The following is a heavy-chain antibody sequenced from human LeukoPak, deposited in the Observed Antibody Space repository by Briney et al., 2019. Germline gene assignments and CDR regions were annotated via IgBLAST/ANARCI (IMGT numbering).Heavy chain of an antibody. V-gene: IGHV3-23*01. CDR3: AKSMKNYDYVWGSYTYYYYGMDV. CDR2: ISGSGGST. CDR1: GFTFSSYA. Sequence: GGSLRLSCAASGFTFSSYAMSWVRQAPGKGLVCVSAISGSGGSTYYADSVKGRFTISRDNSKNTLYLQMNSLRAEDTAVYYCAKSMKNYDYVWGSYTYYYYGMDVWGQGTTVTVCS. J-gene: IGHJ6*02. D-gene: IGHD3-16*01.